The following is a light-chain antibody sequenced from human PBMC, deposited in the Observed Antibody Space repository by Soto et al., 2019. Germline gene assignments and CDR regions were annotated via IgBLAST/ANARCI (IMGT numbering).Light chain of an antibody. CDR3: QKYNGAPFT. Sequence: ANRMTQSPSSFSASTGDRVTITCRASQGISSYLAWYQQKPGKAPKLLIYAASTLQPGVPSRFSGSGFGTDFTLSISSLQPEDFATYYCQKYNGAPFTFGPGTKVDIK. CDR1: QGISSY. J-gene: IGKJ3*01. V-gene: IGKV1-8*01. CDR2: AAS.